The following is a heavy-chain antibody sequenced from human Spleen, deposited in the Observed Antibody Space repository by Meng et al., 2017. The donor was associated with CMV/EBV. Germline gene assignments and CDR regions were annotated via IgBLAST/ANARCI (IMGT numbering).Heavy chain of an antibody. CDR1: AYTFSDYY. D-gene: IGHD2-15*01. J-gene: IGHJ5*02. CDR3: ARGGRGGNWFDP. V-gene: IGHV1-2*02. Sequence: ASVKVSCKASAYTFSDYYIHWVRQAPGQRPEWMGWSSPNSGATLSAQRFQGRVTMTRDTSISTAYMELSRLRSDDTAVYYCARGGRGGNWFDPWGQGTLVTVSS. CDR2: SSPNSGAT.